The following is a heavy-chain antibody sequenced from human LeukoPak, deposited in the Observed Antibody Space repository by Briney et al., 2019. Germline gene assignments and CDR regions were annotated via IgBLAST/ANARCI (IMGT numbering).Heavy chain of an antibody. V-gene: IGHV1-18*01. CDR1: GYTFTDYG. J-gene: IGHJ4*02. CDR3: ARDEQYQLMILDF. Sequence: ASVKVSCEASGYTFTDYGFTWMRQAPGQGLEWMGWISALNGNANYAHKFRGRVTLTRDTSTGTAYMELRSLKSDDTAVYYCARDEQYQLMILDFWGQGTLITVSS. D-gene: IGHD1/OR15-1a*01. CDR2: ISALNGNA.